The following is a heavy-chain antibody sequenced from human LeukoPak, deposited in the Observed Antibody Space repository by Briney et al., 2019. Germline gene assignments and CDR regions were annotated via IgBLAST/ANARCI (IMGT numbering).Heavy chain of an antibody. CDR3: ARRHHNWDY. J-gene: IGHJ4*02. D-gene: IGHD5-24*01. CDR2: INHSGST. Sequence: KPSETLSLTCAVYGGSFSDYYWSWIRQPPGKGLEWIGEINHSGSTNYTPSLKSRVTISLDTSKNQFSLKLNSVTAADTAVYYCARRHHNWDYWGQGTLVTVSS. V-gene: IGHV4-34*01. CDR1: GGSFSDYY.